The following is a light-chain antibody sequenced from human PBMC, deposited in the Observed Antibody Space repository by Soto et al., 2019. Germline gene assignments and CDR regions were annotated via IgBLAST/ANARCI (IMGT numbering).Light chain of an antibody. J-gene: IGKJ1*01. CDR2: GAS. CDR1: QSIATSQ. Sequence: EIVLTQSPGTLSLSPGERATLLCRASQSIATSQLAWYQQKPGHAPRLLIGASTRATGIPDRFSDSGSGTGFTLTISRLEPEDFAVYYCQQFAASPRTFGQGTKVDIK. CDR3: QQFAASPRT. V-gene: IGKV3-20*01.